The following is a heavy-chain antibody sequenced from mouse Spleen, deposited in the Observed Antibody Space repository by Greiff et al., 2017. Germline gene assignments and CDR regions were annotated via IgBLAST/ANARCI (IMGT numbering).Heavy chain of an antibody. CDR3: ARQGDYGWYFDV. V-gene: IGHV5-9*04. D-gene: IGHD2-4*01. CDR2: ISSGGGNT. CDR1: GFTFSSYA. J-gene: IGHJ1*01. Sequence: EVKVVESGGGLVKLGGSLKLSCAASGFTFSSYAMSWVRQTPEKRLEWVATISSGGGNTYYPDSVKGRFTISRDNAKNTLYLQMSSLKSEDTAMYYCARQGDYGWYFDVWGAGTTVTVSS.